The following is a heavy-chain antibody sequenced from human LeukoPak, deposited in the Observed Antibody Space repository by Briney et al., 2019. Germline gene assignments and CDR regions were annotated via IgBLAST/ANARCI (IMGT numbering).Heavy chain of an antibody. CDR1: GFMFSNYS. CDR3: APEGDGYILFDY. CDR2: ISYDGSNK. J-gene: IGHJ4*02. D-gene: IGHD5-24*01. V-gene: IGHV3-30*03. Sequence: GGSLRLSCAASGFMFSNYSMNWVRQAPGKGLEWVAVISYDGSNKYYADSVKGRFTISRDNSKNTLYLQMNSLRVEDTAVYYCAPEGDGYILFDYWGQGTLVTVSS.